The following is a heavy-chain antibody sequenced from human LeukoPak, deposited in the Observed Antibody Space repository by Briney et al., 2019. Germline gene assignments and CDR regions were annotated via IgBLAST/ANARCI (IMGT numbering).Heavy chain of an antibody. CDR3: TKDSTVRWGS. D-gene: IGHD7-27*01. Sequence: PGGSLRLSCAASGFTVSSSYMSWVRQAPGKGLEWVSIIYSGGTTYYADSVKGRFTISRDNSKNTLYLQMNSLSAEDTALYSCTKDSTVRWGSWGQGTLVTVSS. CDR1: GFTVSSSY. CDR2: IYSGGTT. J-gene: IGHJ5*02. V-gene: IGHV3-53*01.